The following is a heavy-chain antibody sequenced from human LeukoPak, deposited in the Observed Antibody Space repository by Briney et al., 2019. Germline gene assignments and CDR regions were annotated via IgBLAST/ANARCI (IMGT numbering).Heavy chain of an antibody. CDR2: ITSSSNYI. J-gene: IGHJ6*04. Sequence: GGSLRLSCAASGFTFSIYSMNWARQAPGKGLEWVSSITSSSNYIYYADSVKGRFTNSRDNAKNSLFLQMNSLRAEDTAVYYCARDLGYCTSSSCQPDYYYYGMDVWGKGTTVTVSS. V-gene: IGHV3-21*01. CDR3: ARDLGYCTSSSCQPDYYYYGMDV. CDR1: GFTFSIYS. D-gene: IGHD2-2*01.